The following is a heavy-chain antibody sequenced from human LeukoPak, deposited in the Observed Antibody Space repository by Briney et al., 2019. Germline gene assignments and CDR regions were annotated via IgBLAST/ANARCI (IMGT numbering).Heavy chain of an antibody. CDR3: AEDLWGYNYGSFDY. CDR2: ISGSGGST. CDR1: GFTFSSYA. Sequence: GGSLRLSCAASGFTFSSYAMSWVRQAPGKGLEWVSSISGSGGSTYYADSVKGRFTVSRDNSKNTLYLQMNSLRAEDTAVYYCAEDLWGYNYGSFDYWGQGTLVTVSS. J-gene: IGHJ4*02. D-gene: IGHD5-18*01. V-gene: IGHV3-23*01.